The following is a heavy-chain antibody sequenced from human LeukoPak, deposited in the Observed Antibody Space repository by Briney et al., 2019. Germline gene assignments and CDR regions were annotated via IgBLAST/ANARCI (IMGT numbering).Heavy chain of an antibody. V-gene: IGHV3-30*18. Sequence: PGRSLRLSCAASGFTLSNYAMHWVRQAPGKGLEWVAVVASDGNDYHYADSVKGRFTISRDNSKNTLYLQMNSLRLEDTAVYYCAKDAQWGAAIYCFDFWGQGSLVTVSS. CDR3: AKDAQWGAAIYCFDF. D-gene: IGHD6-13*01. CDR2: VASDGNDY. J-gene: IGHJ4*02. CDR1: GFTLSNYA.